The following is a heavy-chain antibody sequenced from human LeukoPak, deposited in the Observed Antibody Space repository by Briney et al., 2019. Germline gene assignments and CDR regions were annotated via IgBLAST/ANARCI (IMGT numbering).Heavy chain of an antibody. Sequence: PGGSLRLSCVASGFTFSNYWMSWVRQAPGKGLEWVANIKQDGSEKYYVDSVKGRFTISRDNAKNSLYLQMNSLRAEDTALYYCARDRRGPYVYWGQGTLVTVSS. CDR1: GFTFSNYW. V-gene: IGHV3-7*03. D-gene: IGHD3-16*01. J-gene: IGHJ4*02. CDR3: ARDRRGPYVY. CDR2: IKQDGSEK.